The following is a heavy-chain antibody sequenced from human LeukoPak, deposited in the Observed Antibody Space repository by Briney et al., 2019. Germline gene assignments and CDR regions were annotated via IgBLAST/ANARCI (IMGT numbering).Heavy chain of an antibody. CDR2: IYSDGSRT. D-gene: IGHD3-16*01. CDR3: ARSARGGAFDI. Sequence: GGSLRLSCAASGFNFSSYWMHWVRHAPGKGLVWVSRIYSDGSRTDYADSVKGRFTISGDNAKNTLYLQMNSLRDEDTAVYYCARSARGGAFDIWGQGTRVTVSS. J-gene: IGHJ3*02. CDR1: GFNFSSYW. V-gene: IGHV3-74*01.